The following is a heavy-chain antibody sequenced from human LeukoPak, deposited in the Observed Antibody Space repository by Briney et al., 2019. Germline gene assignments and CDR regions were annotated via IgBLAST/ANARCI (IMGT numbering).Heavy chain of an antibody. CDR3: ARHTSVWWPTFGGVIGGYYFDY. J-gene: IGHJ4*02. Sequence: SETLSLTCAVYGGSFSGYYWSWIRQPPGKGLEWIGEINHSGSTNYNPSLKSRVTISVDTSKNQFSLKLSSVTAADTAVYYCARHTSVWWPTFGGVIGGYYFDYWGQGTLVTVSS. CDR1: GGSFSGYY. CDR2: INHSGST. V-gene: IGHV4-34*01. D-gene: IGHD3-16*02.